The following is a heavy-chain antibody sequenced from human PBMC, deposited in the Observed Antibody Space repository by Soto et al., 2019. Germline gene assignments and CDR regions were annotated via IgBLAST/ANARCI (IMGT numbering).Heavy chain of an antibody. CDR1: GGSISSRDYY. CDR2: IYYSGIT. J-gene: IGHJ5*02. V-gene: IGHV4-39*01. CDR3: ATQARTIVVVTALLAWFDP. D-gene: IGHD2-21*02. Sequence: PSETLSLACTFPGGSISSRDYYWGWIRQTPGKGLEWIGTIYYSGITYYNPSLRSRVTISVDTSKNQFSLKLRSVTAADTGVYYCATQARTIVVVTALLAWFDPWGQGTLVTVSS.